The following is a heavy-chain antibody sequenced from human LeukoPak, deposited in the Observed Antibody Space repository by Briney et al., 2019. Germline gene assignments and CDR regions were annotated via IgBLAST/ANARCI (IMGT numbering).Heavy chain of an antibody. J-gene: IGHJ6*02. D-gene: IGHD3-22*01. CDR2: ISSSSSII. Sequence: GGSLRLSCAASGFTFNNYAMNWVRQAPGKGLEWVSYISSSSSIIYYADSVKGRFTISRDNAKNSLFLQMNSLRAEDTAVYYCARDSDFDSSGYYPYYYYYYNMDVWGQGTTVTVSS. CDR1: GFTFNNYA. CDR3: ARDSDFDSSGYYPYYYYYYNMDV. V-gene: IGHV3-48*04.